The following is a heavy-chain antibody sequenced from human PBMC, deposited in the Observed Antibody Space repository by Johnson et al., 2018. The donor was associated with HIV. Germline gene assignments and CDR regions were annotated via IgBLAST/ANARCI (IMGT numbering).Heavy chain of an antibody. CDR3: ARYGNTVGAFDI. CDR1: GFTFSNYA. CDR2: ISYDGSNR. Sequence: QVQLVESGGGVVQPGRSLRLSCAASGFTFSNYAMHWVRQAPGKGLEWVAVISYDGSNRYYADSVKGRFTISRDNSKSTVYLQMNSLRAEDTAVYYCARYGNTVGAFDIWGQGTMVTVSS. J-gene: IGHJ3*02. D-gene: IGHD4-23*01. V-gene: IGHV3-30*04.